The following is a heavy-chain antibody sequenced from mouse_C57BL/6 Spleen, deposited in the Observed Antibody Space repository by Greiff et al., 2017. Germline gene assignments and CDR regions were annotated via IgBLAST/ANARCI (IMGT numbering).Heavy chain of an antibody. CDR2: ISYDGSN. CDR3: ASPYPYAMDY. V-gene: IGHV3-6*01. D-gene: IGHD2-10*01. CDR1: GYSITSGYY. Sequence: DVKLQESGPGLVKPSQSLSLTCSVTGYSITSGYYWNWIRQFPGNKLEWMGYISYDGSNNYNPSLKNRISITRDTSKNQFFLKLNSVTTEDTATYYCASPYPYAMDYWGQGTSVTVSS. J-gene: IGHJ4*01.